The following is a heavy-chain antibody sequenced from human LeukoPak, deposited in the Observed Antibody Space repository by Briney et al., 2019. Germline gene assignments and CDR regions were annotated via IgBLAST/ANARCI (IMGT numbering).Heavy chain of an antibody. CDR2: IKEDGSKQ. CDR3: ARDPTYYLRYGYFDS. CDR1: RFSFCGYW. J-gene: IGHJ4*02. D-gene: IGHD1-26*01. V-gene: IGHV3-7*01. Sequence: GGSLRLSCAASRFSFCGYWMTWVRQAPGKGLERVANIKEDGSKQYYGDSVKGRFIISRDNAKNSLYLQMDSLRAEDTAVYYCARDPTYYLRYGYFDSWGQGTLVTVSS.